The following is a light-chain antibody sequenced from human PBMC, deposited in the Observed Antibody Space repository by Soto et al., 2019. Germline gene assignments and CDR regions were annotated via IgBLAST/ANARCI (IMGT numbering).Light chain of an antibody. J-gene: IGKJ2*01. V-gene: IGKV3-11*01. CDR1: QSVSSY. Sequence: EIVLTQSPATLSLSLGERATLSCRASQSVSSYLAWYQQNPGQAPRLLIYDASNRATGVPARFSGSGSGTDFSLTISTLEPEDFAVYYCQQRTNGYTFGQGTKLEIK. CDR3: QQRTNGYT. CDR2: DAS.